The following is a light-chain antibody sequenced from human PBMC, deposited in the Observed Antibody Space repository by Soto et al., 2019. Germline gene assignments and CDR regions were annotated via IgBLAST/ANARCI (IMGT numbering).Light chain of an antibody. CDR3: QQYDDLPIT. V-gene: IGKV1-33*01. CDR1: QDISHY. Sequence: DIQVSHAPSALSASVGDTGTINCQASQDISHYLNWYQQKPGKAPKLLIYDASNLHPGVPSRFRGSGSGTEFSFNITSLQPEDVATYYCQQYDDLPITFGHGTRLEIK. CDR2: DAS. J-gene: IGKJ5*01.